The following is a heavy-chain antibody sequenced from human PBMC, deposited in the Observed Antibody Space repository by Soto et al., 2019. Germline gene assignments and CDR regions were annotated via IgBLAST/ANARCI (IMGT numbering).Heavy chain of an antibody. J-gene: IGHJ5*02. CDR2: IYWNDDR. V-gene: IGHV2-5*01. CDR3: ARRRPSGPADGANWFDP. D-gene: IGHD3-3*01. Sequence: VSGPTLVNPTQTLTLTCTFSGFSLSTSGVGVGWIRQPPGKALEWLAVIYWNDDRRYSPSLKSRLTITKDTSKNQVVLTMTNMDPVDTATYYCARRRPSGPADGANWFDPWGQGTLVTVSS. CDR1: GFSLSTSGVG.